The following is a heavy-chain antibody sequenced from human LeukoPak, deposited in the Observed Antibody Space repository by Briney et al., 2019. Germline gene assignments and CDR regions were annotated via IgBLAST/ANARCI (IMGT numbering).Heavy chain of an antibody. D-gene: IGHD3-3*01. Sequence: ASVKVSCKTSGYTFISYGIGWVRQAPGQGLEWMGWINTNSGATNYAREFQGRVTMTRDTSISTAYMELNSLRSDDTALYYCTKPQPGAFEVWGQGTLVTVSS. J-gene: IGHJ4*02. CDR1: GYTFISYG. V-gene: IGHV1-2*02. CDR3: TKPQPGAFEV. CDR2: INTNSGAT.